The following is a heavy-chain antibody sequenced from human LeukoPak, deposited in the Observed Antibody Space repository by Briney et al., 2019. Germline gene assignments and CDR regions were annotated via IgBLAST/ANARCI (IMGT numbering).Heavy chain of an antibody. CDR3: ARLGYCSSTSCYEDYYYYGMDV. CDR2: IYYSGST. Sequence: PSETLSLTCTVSGGSISSYYWSWIRQPPGKGLEWIGYIYYSGSTNYNPSLKSRVTISVDTSKNQSSLKLSSVTAADTAVYYCARLGYCSSTSCYEDYYYYGMDVWGQGTTVTVSS. J-gene: IGHJ6*02. D-gene: IGHD2-2*01. V-gene: IGHV4-59*08. CDR1: GGSISSYY.